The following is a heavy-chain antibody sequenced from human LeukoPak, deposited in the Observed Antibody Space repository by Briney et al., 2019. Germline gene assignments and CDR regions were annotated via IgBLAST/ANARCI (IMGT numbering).Heavy chain of an antibody. V-gene: IGHV3-9*03. CDR1: GFTFSSYS. CDR2: ISWNSGNI. Sequence: PGGSPRLSCAASGFTFSSYSMNWVRQAPGKGLEWVSGISWNSGNIVYADSVEGRFTISRDNAKNTLYLQMNSLRAEDMALYYCAKSKFPVVEPSLFDFWGLGTLVTVSS. D-gene: IGHD3-22*01. J-gene: IGHJ4*02. CDR3: AKSKFPVVEPSLFDF.